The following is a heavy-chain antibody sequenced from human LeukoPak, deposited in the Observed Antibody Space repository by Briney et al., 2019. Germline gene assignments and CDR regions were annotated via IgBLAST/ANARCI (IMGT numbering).Heavy chain of an antibody. CDR2: IYPGDSGT. CDR3: ARQARGCTSTSCYLFDP. D-gene: IGHD2-2*01. Sequence: GESLKISCKGSGYSFTSYWVGWVRQMPGKGLEWMGIIYPGDSGTRYSPSFQGQVTISADKSISTAYLQWSSLKASDTAMYYCARQARGCTSTSCYLFDPWGQGTLVTVSS. J-gene: IGHJ5*02. V-gene: IGHV5-51*01. CDR1: GYSFTSYW.